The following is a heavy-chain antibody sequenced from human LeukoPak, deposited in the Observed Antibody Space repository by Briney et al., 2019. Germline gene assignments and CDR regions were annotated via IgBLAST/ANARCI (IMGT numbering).Heavy chain of an antibody. CDR3: ASGYPHRGYYGMDV. D-gene: IGHD5-18*01. Sequence: SETLSLTCSVSGDSVSNRNYYWGWLRQPPGKGLEWIGSVYYSGSTYYNPSLKSRVTISVDTSKNQFSLKLSSVTAADTAVYYCASGYPHRGYYGMDVWGQGTTVTVSS. CDR1: GDSVSNRNYY. V-gene: IGHV4-39*07. J-gene: IGHJ6*02. CDR2: VYYSGST.